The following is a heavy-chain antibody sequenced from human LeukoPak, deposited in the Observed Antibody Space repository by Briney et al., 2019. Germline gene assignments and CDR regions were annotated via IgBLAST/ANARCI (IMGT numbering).Heavy chain of an antibody. V-gene: IGHV4-59*01. J-gene: IGHJ6*03. Sequence: SETLSLTCTVSGGSISSYYWSWIRQPPGKGLEWIGYIYYSGSTNYNPSLKSRVTISVDTSKNQFSLKLSSVTAADTAVYYCARGYDDISTGWHMVDYYYYYMDVWGKGTTVTVSS. CDR2: IYYSGST. CDR3: ARGYDDISTGWHMVDYYYYYMDV. D-gene: IGHD3-9*01. CDR1: GGSISSYY.